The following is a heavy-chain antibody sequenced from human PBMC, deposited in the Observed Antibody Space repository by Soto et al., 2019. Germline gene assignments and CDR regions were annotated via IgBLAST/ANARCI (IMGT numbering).Heavy chain of an antibody. CDR3: ERKYSSSGGWFDP. CDR1: GGSISSSNW. Sequence: PSETLSLTCAVSGGSISSSNWWSWVRQPPGKGLEWIGEIYHSGSTNYNPSLKSRVTISVDKSKNQFSLKLSSVTAADTAVYYCERKYSSSGGWFDPWGQGTLVPVSA. V-gene: IGHV4-4*02. CDR2: IYHSGST. D-gene: IGHD6-6*01. J-gene: IGHJ5*02.